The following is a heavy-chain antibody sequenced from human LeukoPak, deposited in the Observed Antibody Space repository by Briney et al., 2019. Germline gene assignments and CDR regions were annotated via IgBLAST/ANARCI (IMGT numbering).Heavy chain of an antibody. V-gene: IGHV4-34*01. CDR2: IIHSGST. D-gene: IGHD6-13*01. J-gene: IGHJ1*01. CDR1: GGSFSGFY. CDR3: ARGWASSWNKYFQH. Sequence: SETLSLTCTVYGGSFSGFYWTWIRQPPGKGLEWIGEIIHSGSTNYNPSLTSRDTISVDTSKNQFSLKLSSLTAADTAVYYCARGWASSWNKYFQHWGQGTLVTVSS.